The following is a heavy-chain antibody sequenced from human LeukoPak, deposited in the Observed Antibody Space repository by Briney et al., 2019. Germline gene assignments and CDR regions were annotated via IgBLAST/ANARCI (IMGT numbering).Heavy chain of an antibody. CDR1: GYSISSGYY. J-gene: IGHJ3*02. CDR2: IYHSGST. CDR3: ARDYYDSLRAFDI. D-gene: IGHD3-22*01. V-gene: IGHV4-38-2*02. Sequence: PSETLSLTCTVSGYSISSGYYWGWIRQPPGKGLEWIGSIYHSGSTYYNPSLKSRVTISVDTSKNQFSLKLSSVTAADTAVYYCARDYYDSLRAFDIWGQGTMVTVSS.